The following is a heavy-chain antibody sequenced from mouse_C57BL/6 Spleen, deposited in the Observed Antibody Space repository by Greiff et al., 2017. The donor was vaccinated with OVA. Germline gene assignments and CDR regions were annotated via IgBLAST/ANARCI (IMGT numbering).Heavy chain of an antibody. CDR1: GYSITSGYY. V-gene: IGHV3-6*01. D-gene: IGHD6-1*01. CDR3: ARGSPPRYFDV. CDR2: ISYDGSN. J-gene: IGHJ1*03. Sequence: EVQLQESGPGLVKPSQSLSLTCSVTGYSITSGYYWNRIRQFPGNKLEWMGYISYDGSNNYNPSLKNRISITRDTSKNQFFLKLNSVTTEDTATYCCARGSPPRYFDVWGTGTTVTVSS.